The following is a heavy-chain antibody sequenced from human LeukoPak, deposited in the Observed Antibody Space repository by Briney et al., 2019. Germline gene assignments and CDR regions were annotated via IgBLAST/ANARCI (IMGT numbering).Heavy chain of an antibody. CDR2: IYYSGST. CDR3: ARDRETYYDFWSGYPHYYYYYGMDV. J-gene: IGHJ6*02. D-gene: IGHD3-3*01. V-gene: IGHV4-31*11. Sequence: SETLSLTCAVYGGSFSGYYWSWIRQHPGKGLEWIGYIYYSGSTYYNPSLKSRVTISVDTSKNQFSLKLSSVTAADTAVYYCARDRETYYDFWSGYPHYYYYYGMDVWGQGTTVTVSS. CDR1: GGSFSGYY.